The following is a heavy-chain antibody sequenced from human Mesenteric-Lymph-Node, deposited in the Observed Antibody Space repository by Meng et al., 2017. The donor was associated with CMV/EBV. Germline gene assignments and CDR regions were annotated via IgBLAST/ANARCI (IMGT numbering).Heavy chain of an antibody. CDR2: IYYSGIT. D-gene: IGHD2-2*02. Sequence: SETLSLTCTVSGGSISSGGYYWTWIRQHPGKGLEWIGYIYYSGITYYNPSLKSRVTISVDTSKNQFSLKLSFVTAADTALYYCTRALSLGYCGSASCYRGAFDIWGQGTMVTVSS. CDR1: GGSISSGGYY. V-gene: IGHV4-31*03. J-gene: IGHJ3*02. CDR3: TRALSLGYCGSASCYRGAFDI.